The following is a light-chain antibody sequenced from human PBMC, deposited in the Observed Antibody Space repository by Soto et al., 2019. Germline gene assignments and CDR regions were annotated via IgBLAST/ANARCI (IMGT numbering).Light chain of an antibody. J-gene: IGLJ2*01. CDR3: QVWDSSSDHRVV. V-gene: IGLV3-21*02. Sequence: SYELTQAHSVSVAPGQTARITCGGNNIAIKSVHWYQQKPGQAPVLVVYDDGDRPSGIPERFSGSNSGNTATLTITMVEAGDEADYHCQVWDSSSDHRVVFGGGTKVTVL. CDR2: DDG. CDR1: NIAIKS.